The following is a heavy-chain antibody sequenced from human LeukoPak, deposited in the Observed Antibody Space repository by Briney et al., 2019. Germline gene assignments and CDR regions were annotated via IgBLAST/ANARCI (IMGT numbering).Heavy chain of an antibody. CDR1: GFTFSSYA. J-gene: IGHJ3*02. Sequence: GGSLRLSCAASGFTFSSYAMSWVRQARGKGLEWVSAISGSGGSTYYADSVKGRFTISRDNSKNTLYLQMNSLRAEDTAVYYCAKDRPGTAMVTDAFDIWGQGTMVTVSS. V-gene: IGHV3-23*01. CDR3: AKDRPGTAMVTDAFDI. D-gene: IGHD5-18*01. CDR2: ISGSGGST.